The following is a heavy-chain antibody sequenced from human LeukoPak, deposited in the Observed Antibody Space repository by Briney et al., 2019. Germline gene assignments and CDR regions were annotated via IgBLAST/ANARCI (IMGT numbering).Heavy chain of an antibody. V-gene: IGHV3-23*01. CDR1: GFTFSSYA. CDR3: AKDQGYSGYDSRLTFDY. J-gene: IGHJ4*02. D-gene: IGHD5-12*01. Sequence: GGSLRLSCAASGFTFSSYAMSWVRQAPGKGLEWVSAISGSGGSTYYADSVKGRFTISRDNSKNTLYLQMNSLRAEDTAVYYCAKDQGYSGYDSRLTFDYWGQGTLVTVSS. CDR2: ISGSGGST.